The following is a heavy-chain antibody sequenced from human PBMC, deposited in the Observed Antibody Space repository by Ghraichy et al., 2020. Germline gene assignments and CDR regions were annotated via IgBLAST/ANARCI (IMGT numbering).Heavy chain of an antibody. D-gene: IGHD4-17*01. V-gene: IGHV4-59*08. CDR2: IYYSGST. J-gene: IGHJ5*02. CDR3: ARLYGDSGVDP. CDR1: GGSISSYY. Sequence: SETLSLTCTVSGGSISSYYWSWIRQPPGKGLEWIGYIYYSGSTNYNPSLKSRVTISVDTSKNQFSLKLSSVTAADTAVYYCARLYGDSGVDPWGQGTLVTVSS.